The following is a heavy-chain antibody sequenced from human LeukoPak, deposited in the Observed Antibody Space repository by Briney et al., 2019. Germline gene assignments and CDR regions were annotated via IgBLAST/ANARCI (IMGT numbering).Heavy chain of an antibody. D-gene: IGHD6-19*01. Sequence: GASVKVSCKASGGTFSSYAISRVRQAPGQGLEWMGGIIPIFGTAKYEQKFQGRVTITADESTSTAYMELSSLRSADTAVYYCARAGSGWRAFDIWGQGTMVTVSS. CDR1: GGTFSSYA. CDR3: ARAGSGWRAFDI. CDR2: IIPIFGTA. V-gene: IGHV1-69*13. J-gene: IGHJ3*02.